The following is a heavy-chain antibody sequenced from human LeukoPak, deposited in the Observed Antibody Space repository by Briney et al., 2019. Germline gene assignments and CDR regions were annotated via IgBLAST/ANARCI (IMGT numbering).Heavy chain of an antibody. CDR2: IIPIFGTA. J-gene: IGHJ3*02. CDR3: ARPCCYDFWSGYSSGPPDDAFDI. CDR1: GGTFSSYA. D-gene: IGHD3-3*01. V-gene: IGHV1-69*01. Sequence: GSSVKVSCKASGGTFSSYAISWVRQAPGQGLEWMGGIIPIFGTANYAQKFQGRVTITADESTSTAYMELSSLRSEDTAVYYCARPCCYDFWSGYSSGPPDDAFDIWGQGTMVTVSS.